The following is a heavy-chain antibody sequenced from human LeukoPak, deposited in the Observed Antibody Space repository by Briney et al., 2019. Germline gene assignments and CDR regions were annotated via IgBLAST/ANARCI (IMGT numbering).Heavy chain of an antibody. CDR1: GYTFTSYD. D-gene: IGHD3-10*01. CDR2: MNPNSGNT. CDR3: ARATITMVRGVILNWFDP. J-gene: IGHJ5*02. V-gene: IGHV1-8*01. Sequence: ASVKVSCKASGYTFTSYDINWVRQASGQGLEWMGWMNPNSGNTGYAQKFQGRVTMTRNTSISTAYMELSSLRSEDTAVYYCARATITMVRGVILNWFDPWGQGTLVTVSS.